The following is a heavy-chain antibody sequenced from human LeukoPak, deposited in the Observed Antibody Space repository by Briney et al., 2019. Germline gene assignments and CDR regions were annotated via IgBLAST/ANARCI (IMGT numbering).Heavy chain of an antibody. CDR3: VREDIVVVPAASYYYYYGMDV. CDR2: INSNGSST. Sequence: GGSPRLSCVASGFIFSDYWMHWVRQPPGKGLVWVSHINSNGSSTTYADSVKGRVTISRDNAKNTLYLQMNSLRAEDTAVYYCVREDIVVVPAASYYYYYGMDVWGQGTTVTVSS. J-gene: IGHJ6*02. D-gene: IGHD2-2*01. V-gene: IGHV3-74*01. CDR1: GFIFSDYW.